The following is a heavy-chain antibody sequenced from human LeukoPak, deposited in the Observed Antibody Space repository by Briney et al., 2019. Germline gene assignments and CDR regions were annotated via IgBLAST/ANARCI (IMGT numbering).Heavy chain of an antibody. J-gene: IGHJ5*02. CDR2: IYTSGST. V-gene: IGHV4-61*02. CDR1: GGSISSGSYY. Sequence: SQTLSLTCTVSGGSISSGSYYWGWIRQPAGKGLEWIVRIYTSGSTNYNPSLKSRVTISVETAKNEFSLKLSSVTAADTAVYYCARGAVPSGWFDPWGQGTLVTVSS. CDR3: ARGAVPSGWFDP. D-gene: IGHD6-19*01.